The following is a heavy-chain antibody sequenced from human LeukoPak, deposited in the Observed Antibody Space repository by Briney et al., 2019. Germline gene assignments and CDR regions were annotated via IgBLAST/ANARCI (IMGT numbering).Heavy chain of an antibody. J-gene: IGHJ6*03. Sequence: ASVKVSCKATGYMFIDYEINWVRQATGQGLEWMGWMNPKSGDTGYEQKFQGRVTITRDSSISTVYMELSSLRSEDTALYYCARGRYMDVWGKGTTVTVSS. CDR3: ARGRYMDV. V-gene: IGHV1-8*03. CDR2: MNPKSGDT. CDR1: GYMFIDYE.